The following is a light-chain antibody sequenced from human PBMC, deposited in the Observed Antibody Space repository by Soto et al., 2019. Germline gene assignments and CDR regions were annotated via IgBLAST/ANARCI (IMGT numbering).Light chain of an antibody. V-gene: IGLV1-44*01. Sequence: QSVLTQPPSASGTPGQRVTISCSGSSSNIGGNTVNWYQQLPGTAPKLLIYGNDQRPSGVPDRFSGSKSGTSASLAISGLQSEDEADYYCAAWDDSLNAFVFGTATKVTVL. CDR2: GND. J-gene: IGLJ1*01. CDR1: SSNIGGNT. CDR3: AAWDDSLNAFV.